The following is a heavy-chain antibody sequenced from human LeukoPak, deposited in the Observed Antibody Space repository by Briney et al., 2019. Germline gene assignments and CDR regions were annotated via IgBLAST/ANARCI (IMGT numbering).Heavy chain of an antibody. Sequence: GGSLRLSCAASGFTFSSYAMSWVRQAPGKGLEWVSAISGSGGSTYYADSVKGRFTISRDNSKNTLYLQMNSLRVEDTAVYYCARNDASGSFYNVAFDIWGQGTMVSVSS. CDR1: GFTFSSYA. V-gene: IGHV3-23*01. CDR2: ISGSGGST. J-gene: IGHJ3*02. D-gene: IGHD3-10*01. CDR3: ARNDASGSFYNVAFDI.